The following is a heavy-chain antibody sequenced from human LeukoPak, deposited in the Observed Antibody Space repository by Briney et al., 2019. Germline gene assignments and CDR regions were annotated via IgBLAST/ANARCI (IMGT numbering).Heavy chain of an antibody. D-gene: IGHD1-26*01. CDR3: ARPSLNSGSYFDY. Sequence: GGSLRLSCAASGFTFDDYAMHWVRQAPGKGLEWVSGISWNSGDIGYGDSVKGRFTISRDNARNSLSLQMNSLRAEDTAVYYCARPSLNSGSYFDYWGQGTLVTVSS. V-gene: IGHV3-9*01. J-gene: IGHJ4*02. CDR2: ISWNSGDI. CDR1: GFTFDDYA.